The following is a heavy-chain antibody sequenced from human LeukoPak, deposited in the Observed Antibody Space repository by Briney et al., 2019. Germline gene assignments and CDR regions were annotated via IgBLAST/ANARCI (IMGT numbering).Heavy chain of an antibody. CDR2: IYYSGST. CDR3: ARGLVDTAMDGKNFDY. D-gene: IGHD5-18*01. V-gene: IGHV4-59*12. CDR1: GGSISSYY. Sequence: SETLSLTCTVSGGSISSYYWSWIRQPPGKGLEWIGYIYYSGSTNYNPSLKSRVTISVDTSKNQFSLKLSSVTDADTAVYYCARGLVDTAMDGKNFDYWGQGTLVTVSS. J-gene: IGHJ4*02.